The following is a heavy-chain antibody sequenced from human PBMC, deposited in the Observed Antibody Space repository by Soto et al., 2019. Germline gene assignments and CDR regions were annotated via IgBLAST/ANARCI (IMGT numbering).Heavy chain of an antibody. D-gene: IGHD3-16*01. CDR2: TSYDGSDK. V-gene: IGHV3-30*19. CDR3: ARWGTTGGLDV. CDR1: GFTFRSYV. Sequence: QVQLVESGGGVVQPGTSLRVSCVGSGFTFRSYVIHWVRQAPGKVLEWVALTSYDGSDKYYGDSVRGRFTVSRDNSRNTVDLQMDSLRLEDTALYSCARWGTTGGLDVWGQGTLVSVSS. J-gene: IGHJ1*01.